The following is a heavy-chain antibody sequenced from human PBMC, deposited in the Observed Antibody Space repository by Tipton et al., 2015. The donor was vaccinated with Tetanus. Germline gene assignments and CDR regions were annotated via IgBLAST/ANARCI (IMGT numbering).Heavy chain of an antibody. CDR3: ASGRTLDY. V-gene: IGHV3-21*01. Sequence: GSLRLSCAVSGFTFSNYRMNWVRQAPGRGLQWVASISSTSSYIYYADSVKGRFTIPRDNAKNSLYLQINSLRAEDAALYYCASGRTLDYWGQGTLVTVSS. J-gene: IGHJ4*02. CDR2: ISSTSSYI. CDR1: GFTFSNYR.